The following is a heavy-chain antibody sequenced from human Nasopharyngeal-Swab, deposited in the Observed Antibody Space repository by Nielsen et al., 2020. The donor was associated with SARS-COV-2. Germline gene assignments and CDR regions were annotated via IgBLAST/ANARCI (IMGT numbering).Heavy chain of an antibody. J-gene: IGHJ4*02. V-gene: IGHV4-34*01. CDR1: GFTFSSYA. CDR2: INHSGST. CDR3: ARVLVSLTGDLDS. Sequence: VSLRLSCAASGFTFSSYAMSWVRQAPGKGLEWIGEINHSGSTNYNPSLKSRVTISVDPSKNQFSLKLHSVTAADTAVYYCARVLVSLTGDLDSWGRGTPVTVSS. D-gene: IGHD3-10*01.